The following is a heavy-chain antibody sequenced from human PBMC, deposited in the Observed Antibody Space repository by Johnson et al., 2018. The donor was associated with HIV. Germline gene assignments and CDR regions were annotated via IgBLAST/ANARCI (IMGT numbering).Heavy chain of an antibody. CDR3: ARDRGYWDGLDI. J-gene: IGHJ3*02. Sequence: VQLVESGGGLVKPGGSLRLSCAASGFTFSNAWMSWVRQAPGKGLEWVGRINSNTAGGTTDYAAPVKGRFTISRDDSKNTLYLQMNSLKTEDTAVYYCARDRGYWDGLDIWGQGTMVTVSS. CDR2: INSNTAGGTT. CDR1: GFTFSNAW. V-gene: IGHV3-15*01. D-gene: IGHD3-22*01.